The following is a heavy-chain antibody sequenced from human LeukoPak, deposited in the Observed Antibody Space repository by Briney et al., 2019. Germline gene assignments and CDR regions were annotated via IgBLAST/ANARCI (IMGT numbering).Heavy chain of an antibody. V-gene: IGHV4-59*01. Sequence: SETLSLTCTVSGGSISSYYWSWIRQPPGKGLEWIGYIYSSGSTNYNPSLKSRVTISADTSKNQFSLKLSSVTAADTAVYYCSMKQFVDYYFDYWGQGTLVTVSS. CDR3: SMKQFVDYYFDY. J-gene: IGHJ4*02. CDR1: GGSISSYY. D-gene: IGHD2-15*01. CDR2: IYSSGST.